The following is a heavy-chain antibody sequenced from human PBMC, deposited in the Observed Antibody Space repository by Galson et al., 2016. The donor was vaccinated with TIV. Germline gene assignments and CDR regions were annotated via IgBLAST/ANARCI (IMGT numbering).Heavy chain of an antibody. J-gene: IGHJ5*02. D-gene: IGHD6-6*01. Sequence: ETLSLTCVVSGSSISSGFWWSWIRQPPGRRLEWIGNVYTTGSTNYNPSLKSRVTISVDTSTNQFSLTLNSVTAADTAVYYCARRLYTSSPFDPWGQGTLVTVSS. CDR2: VYTTGST. CDR3: ARRLYTSSPFDP. V-gene: IGHV4-38-2*01. CDR1: GSSISSGFW.